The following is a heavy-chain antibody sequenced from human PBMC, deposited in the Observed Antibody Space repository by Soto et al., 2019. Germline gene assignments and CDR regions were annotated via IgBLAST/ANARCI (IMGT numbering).Heavy chain of an antibody. CDR2: ISGSAGST. V-gene: IGHV3-23*01. J-gene: IGHJ6*02. CDR1: GFTFSSYA. CDR3: AKKNQYGAYYYYYNMDV. Sequence: GGSLRLSCAASGFTFSSYAMSWVRQAPGKGLEWVSTISGSAGSTYYADSVKGRFTISRDNSKNTLYLQMNSLRAEDTAVYYCAKKNQYGAYYYYYNMDVWGQGTTVTVSS. D-gene: IGHD2-8*01.